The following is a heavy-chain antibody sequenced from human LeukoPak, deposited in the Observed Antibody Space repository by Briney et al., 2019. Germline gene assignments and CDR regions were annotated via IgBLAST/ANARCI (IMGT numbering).Heavy chain of an antibody. Sequence: SETLSLTCAVYGGSFRGYYWSWIRQPPGKGLEWIGEINHSGSTNYNPSLKSRVTISVDTSKNQFSLKLSSVTAADTAVYYCARHAGYSSSWYNYWGQGTLVTVSS. D-gene: IGHD6-13*01. CDR1: GGSFRGYY. CDR2: INHSGST. J-gene: IGHJ4*02. V-gene: IGHV4-34*01. CDR3: ARHAGYSSSWYNY.